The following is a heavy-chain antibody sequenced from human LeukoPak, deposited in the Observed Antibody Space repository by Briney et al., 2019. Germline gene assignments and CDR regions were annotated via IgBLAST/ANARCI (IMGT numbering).Heavy chain of an antibody. V-gene: IGHV1-2*06. Sequence: ASVKVSCKASGYTFTGYYMHWVRQAPGQGLEWMGRINPNSGGTNYAQKFQGRVTMTRDTSISTAYMELSRLRSDDTAVYYCARVANWNYGLEYYFDYWGQGTLVTVSS. CDR3: ARVANWNYGLEYYFDY. CDR1: GYTFTGYY. D-gene: IGHD1-7*01. J-gene: IGHJ4*02. CDR2: INPNSGGT.